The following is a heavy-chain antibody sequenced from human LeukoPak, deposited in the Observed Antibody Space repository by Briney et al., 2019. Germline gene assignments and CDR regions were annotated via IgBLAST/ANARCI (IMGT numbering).Heavy chain of an antibody. V-gene: IGHV4-59*12. CDR1: GGSISSYY. CDR3: ARGGRTRYSYGRYYFDY. Sequence: SETLSLTCTVSGGSISSYYWSWVRQPPGKGLEWIGYIYYSGSTNYNPSLKSRVTISVDTSKNQFSLKLSSVTAADTAVYYCARGGRTRYSYGRYYFDYWGQGTLVTVSS. D-gene: IGHD5-18*01. CDR2: IYYSGST. J-gene: IGHJ4*02.